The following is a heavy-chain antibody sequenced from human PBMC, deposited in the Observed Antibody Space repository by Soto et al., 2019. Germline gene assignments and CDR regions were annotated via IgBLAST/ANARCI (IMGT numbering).Heavy chain of an antibody. CDR2: IKSKTDGGTT. CDR1: GFTFSNAW. D-gene: IGHD3-3*01. CDR3: TTDNLRFLEWLSYFDY. Sequence: GGSLRLSCAASGFTFSNAWMSWVRQAPGKGLEWVGRIKSKTDGGTTDYAAPVKGRFTISRDDSKNTLYLQMNSLKTEDTAVYYCTTDNLRFLEWLSYFDYWGQGTLVTVSS. V-gene: IGHV3-15*01. J-gene: IGHJ4*02.